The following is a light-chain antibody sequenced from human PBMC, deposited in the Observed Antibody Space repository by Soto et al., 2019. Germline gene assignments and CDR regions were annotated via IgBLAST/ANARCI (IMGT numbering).Light chain of an antibody. CDR1: QSVSSN. CDR2: GAS. V-gene: IGKV3-15*01. J-gene: IGKJ1*01. Sequence: EIVMTQSRVTLSASPGERVTLSCRASQSVSSNLAWYQQKSAQAPRLLIYGASTRATGIPARFSGSGSVTYFTLTISNLQSEDFAVYYCQQYNNWPPCTFGQGTKVEI. CDR3: QQYNNWPPCT.